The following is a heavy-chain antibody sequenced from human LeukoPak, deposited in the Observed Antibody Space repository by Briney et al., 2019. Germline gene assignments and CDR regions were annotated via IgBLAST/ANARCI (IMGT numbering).Heavy chain of an antibody. CDR2: IYPGDSDT. Sequence: GESLKISCKGSGYSFTSYWIGWVRQMPGKGLEWMGIIYPGDSDTRYSPSFQGQVTVSADKSISTAYLQWSSLKASDTAMYYCARRFFYCSSTSCPTIHDAFDIWGQGTMVTVSS. CDR3: ARRFFYCSSTSCPTIHDAFDI. V-gene: IGHV5-51*01. CDR1: GYSFTSYW. D-gene: IGHD2-2*01. J-gene: IGHJ3*02.